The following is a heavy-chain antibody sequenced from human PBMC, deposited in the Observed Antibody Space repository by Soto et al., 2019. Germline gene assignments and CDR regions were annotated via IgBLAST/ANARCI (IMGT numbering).Heavy chain of an antibody. CDR2: IFSSGGT. J-gene: IGHJ4*02. Sequence: SETLSLTCTVSGGSISSSPYYWGWIRQSPGKGLEWIGDIFSSGGTSCNPSLNSRVTISLDTSKNHFSLKLRSVTAADTAEYYCARGGAGTGMIWGQGTVVTVSS. CDR3: ARGGAGTGMI. V-gene: IGHV4-39*02. D-gene: IGHD7-27*01. CDR1: GGSISSSPYY.